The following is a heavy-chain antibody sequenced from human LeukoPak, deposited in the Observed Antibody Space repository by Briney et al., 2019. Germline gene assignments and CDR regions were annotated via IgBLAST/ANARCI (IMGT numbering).Heavy chain of an antibody. D-gene: IGHD1-20*01. J-gene: IGHJ5*02. CDR2: IYYSGST. V-gene: IGHV4-59*12. CDR1: GGSISSYY. Sequence: PSETLSLTCTVSGGSISSYYWSWIRQPPGKGLEWIGYIYYSGSTDYNPSLKSRVTMSVDTSKNQFSLKLSSVTAADTAVYYCARGPNWNDRVFDPWGQGTLVTVSS. CDR3: ARGPNWNDRVFDP.